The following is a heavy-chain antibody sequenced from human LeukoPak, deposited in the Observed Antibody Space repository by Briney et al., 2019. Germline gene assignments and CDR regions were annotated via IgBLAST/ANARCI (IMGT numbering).Heavy chain of an antibody. CDR3: ARVGLTVAAGTPDY. CDR1: GYTFSDYC. Sequence: PGGSLRLSCAASGYTFSDYCMSCGRQAPVNGLEWVSYISGSGSHTTYADSVRGRFTFSRENAKNSLSLQVNSLRADDTAVYYCARVGLTVAAGTPDYWGQGTLVTVSS. V-gene: IGHV3-11*06. J-gene: IGHJ4*02. D-gene: IGHD6-13*01. CDR2: ISGSGSHT.